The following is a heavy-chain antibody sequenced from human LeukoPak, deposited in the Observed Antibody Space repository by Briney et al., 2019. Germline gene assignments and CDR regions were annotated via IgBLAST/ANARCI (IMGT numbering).Heavy chain of an antibody. CDR2: INPNSGGT. Sequence: ASVKVSCKASGYTFTGYYMHWVRQAPGQGLEWMGWINPNSGGTNYAQKFQGRVTMTRDTSISTAYMELSRLRSDDTAVYYCARDEEALGYFDYWGQGTLVTVSS. CDR3: ARDEEALGYFDY. CDR1: GYTFTGYY. V-gene: IGHV1-2*02. J-gene: IGHJ4*02.